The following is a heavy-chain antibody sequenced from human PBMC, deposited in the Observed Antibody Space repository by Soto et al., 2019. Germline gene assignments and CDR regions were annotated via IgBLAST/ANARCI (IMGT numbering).Heavy chain of an antibody. J-gene: IGHJ4*02. Sequence: EVQVLESGGDLVQPGGSLRLSCAASGFTFSNYAMTWVRQAPGKGLEWVSTISGSGDSIYYADSVKGRFTISRDNSKNTLYLQMNVLGADDWAVYYCSTGRQVGYWGQGTLVIVSS. CDR3: STGRQVGY. CDR1: GFTFSNYA. V-gene: IGHV3-23*01. D-gene: IGHD1-26*01. CDR2: ISGSGDSI.